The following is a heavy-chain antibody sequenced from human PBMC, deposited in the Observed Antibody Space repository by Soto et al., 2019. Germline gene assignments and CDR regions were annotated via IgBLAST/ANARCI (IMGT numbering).Heavy chain of an antibody. CDR2: ISSSSSTI. CDR3: ARPTPYCGGDCYFDFDY. J-gene: IGHJ4*02. V-gene: IGHV3-48*02. Sequence: GGSLRLSCAASGFTFSSYSMNWVRQAPGKGLEWVSYISSSSSTIYYADSVKGRFTISRDNAKNSLYLQMNSLRDEDTAVYYCARPTPYCGGDCYFDFDYWGQGTLVTVSS. CDR1: GFTFSSYS. D-gene: IGHD2-21*02.